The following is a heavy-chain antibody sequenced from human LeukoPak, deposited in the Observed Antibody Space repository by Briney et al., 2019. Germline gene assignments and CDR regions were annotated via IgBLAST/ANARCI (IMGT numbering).Heavy chain of an antibody. CDR1: GGSISSSSYY. CDR3: ARLDTAMAYDH. Sequence: SETLSLTCTVSGGSISSSSYYWGWIRQPPGKGLEWIGSIYYSGSTYYNPSLKSRVTISVDTSKNQFSLKLSSVTAADTAVYYCARLDTAMAYDHWGQGTLVTVSS. V-gene: IGHV4-39*01. CDR2: IYYSGST. J-gene: IGHJ4*02. D-gene: IGHD5-18*01.